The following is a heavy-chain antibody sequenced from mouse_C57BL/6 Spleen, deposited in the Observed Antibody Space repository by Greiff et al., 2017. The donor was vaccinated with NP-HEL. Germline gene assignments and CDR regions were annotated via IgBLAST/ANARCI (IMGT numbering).Heavy chain of an antibody. J-gene: IGHJ3*01. CDR3: ARYGYGSSPWFAY. D-gene: IGHD1-1*01. Sequence: QVQLKESGAELVKPGASVKMSCKASGYTFTSYWITWVKQRPGQGLEWIGDIYPGSGSTNYNEKFKSKATLTVDTSSSTAYMQLSSLTSEDSAVYYCARYGYGSSPWFAYWGQGTLVTVSA. CDR2: IYPGSGST. CDR1: GYTFTSYW. V-gene: IGHV1-55*01.